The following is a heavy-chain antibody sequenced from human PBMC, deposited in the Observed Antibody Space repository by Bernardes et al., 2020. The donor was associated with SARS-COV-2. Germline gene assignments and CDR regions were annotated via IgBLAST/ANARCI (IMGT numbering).Heavy chain of an antibody. Sequence: ASVKVSCKTSGSDFNNYGFTRYGFRCVRQAPGQGLEWMGWITAYNLNTDYAQNFRGRVTMTADTSTSTVYMELRSLRSDDTAMYYCAVNTGNFYYGVDVWGQGTTVTVSS. CDR3: AVNTGNFYYGVDV. CDR2: ITAYNLNT. CDR1: GSDFNNYGFTRYG. V-gene: IGHV1-18*04. J-gene: IGHJ6*02. D-gene: IGHD3-10*01.